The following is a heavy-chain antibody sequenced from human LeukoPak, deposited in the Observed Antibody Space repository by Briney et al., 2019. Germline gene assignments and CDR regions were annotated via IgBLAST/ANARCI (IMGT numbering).Heavy chain of an antibody. CDR3: ARGYNYDFWSGYYTDYYYYYMDV. J-gene: IGHJ6*03. Sequence: SETLSLTCTVSGASVSTHYWTWVRQPPGKGLEWIGYIYYTGTTNYNPSLQSRLTISVDTSQNQFSLRLSSVTAADTAVYYCARGYNYDFWSGYYTDYYYYYMDVWGKGTTVTVSS. D-gene: IGHD3-3*01. CDR2: IYYTGTT. V-gene: IGHV4-59*02. CDR1: GASVSTHY.